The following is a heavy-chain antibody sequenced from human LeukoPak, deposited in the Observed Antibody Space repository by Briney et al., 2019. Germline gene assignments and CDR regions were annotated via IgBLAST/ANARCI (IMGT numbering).Heavy chain of an antibody. J-gene: IGHJ4*02. Sequence: GGSLRLSCAASGFTFSSYSMNWVRQAPGKGLEWVSYISSSSSSTIYYADSVKGRFTISRDNAKNSLYLQMNSLRAEDTAVYYCARDFEVRGVPVYYFDYWGQGTLVTVSS. D-gene: IGHD3-10*01. CDR2: ISSSSSSTI. CDR3: ARDFEVRGVPVYYFDY. CDR1: GFTFSSYS. V-gene: IGHV3-48*01.